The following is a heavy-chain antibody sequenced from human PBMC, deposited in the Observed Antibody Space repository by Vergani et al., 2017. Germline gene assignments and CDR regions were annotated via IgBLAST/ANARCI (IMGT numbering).Heavy chain of an antibody. V-gene: IGHV1-24*01. CDR2: FDPEDGET. Sequence: QVQLLQSGAEVKKPGASVKVSCKVSGYTLTELSMHWVRQAPGKGLEWMGGFDPEDGETIYAQKFQGRVTMSEDTSTDTAYMELSSLRSDDTAVYYCARALQLWSSFDYWGQGTLVTVSS. D-gene: IGHD5-18*01. J-gene: IGHJ4*02. CDR1: GYTLTELS. CDR3: ARALQLWSSFDY.